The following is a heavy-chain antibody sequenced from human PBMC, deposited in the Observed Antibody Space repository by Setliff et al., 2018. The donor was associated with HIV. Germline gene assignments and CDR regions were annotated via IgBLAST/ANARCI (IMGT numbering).Heavy chain of an antibody. CDR3: ARIVRWELVATSTFFYYYMDV. CDR1: GASISSSSHH. D-gene: IGHD1-26*01. Sequence: SETLSLTCTVSGASISSSSHHWAWIRQPPGKGLEYIGNIYYTGSTYHNPSLESRVATSVDTSKNQFSLKLSSVTAADTAVYYCARIVRWELVATSTFFYYYMDVWGKGTTVTVSS. CDR2: IYYTGST. J-gene: IGHJ6*03. V-gene: IGHV4-39*01.